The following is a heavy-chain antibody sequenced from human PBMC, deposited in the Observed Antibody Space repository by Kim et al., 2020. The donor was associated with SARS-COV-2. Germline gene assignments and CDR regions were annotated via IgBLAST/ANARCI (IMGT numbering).Heavy chain of an antibody. J-gene: IGHJ4*02. Sequence: GGSLRLSCSASGFTFSDYYMTWIRQAPGKGLEWISYIRGDAETIHYADSVEGRFTISRDNAKNSLYLQMNSLRAEDTAVYYCARDRGRFDSRGTFDLWGQGTLVTVSS. CDR2: IRGDAETI. CDR3: ARDRGRFDSRGTFDL. D-gene: IGHD6-19*01. V-gene: IGHV3-11*01. CDR1: GFTFSDYY.